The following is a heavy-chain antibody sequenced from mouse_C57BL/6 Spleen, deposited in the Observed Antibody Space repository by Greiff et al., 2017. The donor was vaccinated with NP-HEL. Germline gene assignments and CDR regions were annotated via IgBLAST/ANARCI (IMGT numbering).Heavy chain of an antibody. CDR2: IWSGGST. Sequence: VQGVESGPGLVQPSQSLSITCTVSGFSLTSYGVHWVRQSPGKGLEWLGVIWSGGSTDYNAAFISRLIISKDNSKSQVFFKMNSLQADDTAIYYCARNPHYYCSSPDLYFEVWGTVTTVTVAS. V-gene: IGHV2-2*01. J-gene: IGHJ1*03. CDR1: GFSLTSYG. D-gene: IGHD1-1*01. CDR3: ARNPHYYCSSPDLYFEV.